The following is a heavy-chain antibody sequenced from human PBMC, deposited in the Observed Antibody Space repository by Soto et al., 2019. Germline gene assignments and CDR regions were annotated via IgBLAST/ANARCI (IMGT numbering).Heavy chain of an antibody. D-gene: IGHD3-9*01. CDR3: ARGHPVLRYFDWLNWFDP. J-gene: IGHJ5*02. CDR1: GGSFSGYY. CDR2: INHSGST. V-gene: IGHV4-34*09. Sequence: SETLSLTCAVYGGSFSGYYWSWIRQPPGKGLEWIGEINHSGSTNYNPSLKSRVTISVDTSKNQFSLKLSSVTAADTAVYYCARGHPVLRYFDWLNWFDPWGQGTLVTVSS.